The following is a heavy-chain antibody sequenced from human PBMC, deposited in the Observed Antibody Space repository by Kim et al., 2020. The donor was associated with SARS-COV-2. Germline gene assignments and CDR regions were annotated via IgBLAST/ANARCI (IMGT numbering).Heavy chain of an antibody. CDR1: GFAFGSYG. V-gene: IGHV3-23*01. J-gene: IGHJ4*02. D-gene: IGHD6-19*01. CDR2: ISGGGART. CDR3: AKATGYDTGWFNDY. Sequence: GGSLRLSCAASGFAFGSYGMTWVRQGPGKGLEWVSGISGGGARTYYTDSVKGRFIVSRDNSKNTLHLQLNSLRADDTAVYYCAKATGYDTGWFNDYWGQGTLVTVSS.